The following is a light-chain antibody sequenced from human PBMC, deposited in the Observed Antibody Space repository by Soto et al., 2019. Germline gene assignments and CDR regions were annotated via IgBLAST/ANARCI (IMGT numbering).Light chain of an antibody. J-gene: IGLJ1*01. CDR1: NSDVGGYNY. CDR2: EVS. CDR3: SSYTSRSIYV. Sequence: QSVLTQPASVSECPGQSITISCNGTNSDVGGYNYVSWYQQHPAKAPKLMFFEVSGLPSGVSNRFSGSKSGNTASLIISGLQTEDEADYYCSSYTSRSIYVFGTGTKVT. V-gene: IGLV2-14*01.